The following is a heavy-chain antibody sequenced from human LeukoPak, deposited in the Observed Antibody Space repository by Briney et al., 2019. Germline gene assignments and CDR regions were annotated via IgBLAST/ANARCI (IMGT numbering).Heavy chain of an antibody. CDR1: GFTFSSYW. Sequence: PGGSLRLSCAASGFTFSSYWMHWVRQAPGKGLVWVSRINSDGSSTSYADSVKGRFTISRDNAKNTLYLQMNSLRAEDSALYYCAKDAISSLAVRRFDLWGQGTLVTVSS. J-gene: IGHJ4*02. CDR3: AKDAISSLAVRRFDL. D-gene: IGHD6-6*01. V-gene: IGHV3-74*01. CDR2: INSDGSST.